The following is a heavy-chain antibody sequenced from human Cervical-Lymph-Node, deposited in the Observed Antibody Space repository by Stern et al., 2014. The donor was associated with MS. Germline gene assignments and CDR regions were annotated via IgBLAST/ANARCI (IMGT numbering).Heavy chain of an antibody. J-gene: IGHJ4*02. V-gene: IGHV4-34*01. CDR2: INHSGST. CDR1: GGSFSGYY. CDR3: ARGRYSSGWYRREEVAYFDY. D-gene: IGHD6-19*01. Sequence: QVQLQQWGAGLLKPSETLSLTCAVYGGSFSGYYWSWIRQPPGKGLEWIGEINHSGSTNYNPSLKSRVTISVDTSKNQFSLKLSSVTAADTAVYYCARGRYSSGWYRREEVAYFDYWGQGTLVTVSS.